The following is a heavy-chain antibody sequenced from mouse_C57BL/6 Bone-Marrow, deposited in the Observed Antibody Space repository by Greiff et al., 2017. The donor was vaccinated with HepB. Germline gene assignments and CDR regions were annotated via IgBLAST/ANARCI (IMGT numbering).Heavy chain of an antibody. CDR2: IYPGDGDT. D-gene: IGHD5-1*01. V-gene: IGHV1-82*01. CDR1: GYAFSSSW. CDR3: APSFVLYLPLPSSFAF. Sequence: QVQLKQSGPELVKPGASVKISCKASGYAFSSSWMNWVKQRPGKGLEWIGRIYPGDGDTNYNGKFKGKATLTADKSSSTPYLQLSRLPSQDSAVSFSAPSFVLYLPLPSSFAFCGPGTPLTVSS. J-gene: IGHJ2*01.